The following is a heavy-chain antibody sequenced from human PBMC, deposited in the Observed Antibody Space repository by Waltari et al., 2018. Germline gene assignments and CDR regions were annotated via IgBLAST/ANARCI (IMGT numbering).Heavy chain of an antibody. CDR3: ARHEWELPSFDY. Sequence: QVQLQESGPGLVKPSETLSLPCAVSGYSISSGYSRGWPRQPPGKGREWIGSIYHSGSTYYNPSLKSRVTISVDTSKNQFSLKLSSVTAADTAVYYCARHEWELPSFDYWGQGTLVTVSS. CDR2: IYHSGST. J-gene: IGHJ4*02. D-gene: IGHD1-26*01. V-gene: IGHV4-38-2*01. CDR1: GYSISSGYS.